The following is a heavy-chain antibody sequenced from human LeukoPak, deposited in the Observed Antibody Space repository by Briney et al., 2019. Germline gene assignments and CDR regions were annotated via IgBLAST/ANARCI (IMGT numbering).Heavy chain of an antibody. J-gene: IGHJ4*02. CDR2: INNNGGST. CDR3: VKDRSAPGLFDY. CDR1: GFTFSSHA. V-gene: IGHV3-64*05. D-gene: IGHD6-13*01. Sequence: GGSLRLSCSASGFTFSSHAKYWVRQAPGKGLEYDLGINNNGGSTYYADSLKGRFSISRDNSKNMLYFQMSSLRAEDTAVYYCVKDRSAPGLFDYWGQGTLVTVSS.